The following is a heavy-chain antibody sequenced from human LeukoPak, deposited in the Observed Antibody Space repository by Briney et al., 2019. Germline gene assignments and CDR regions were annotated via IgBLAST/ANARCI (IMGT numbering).Heavy chain of an antibody. CDR3: AKVIYSSGWSYFDY. J-gene: IGHJ4*01. Sequence: PGGSLRLSCAASGFTFSNSAMSWVRQAPGKGLEWVSNLSGSGINTYYADSVKGRFTISRDNSKNTLYLQMNSLRAEDTAVYYCAKVIYSSGWSYFDYWGHGTLVTVSS. CDR1: GFTFSNSA. V-gene: IGHV3-23*01. CDR2: LSGSGINT. D-gene: IGHD6-19*01.